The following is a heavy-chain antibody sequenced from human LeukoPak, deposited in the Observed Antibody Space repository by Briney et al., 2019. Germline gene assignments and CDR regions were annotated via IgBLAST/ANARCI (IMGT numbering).Heavy chain of an antibody. D-gene: IGHD3-3*01. CDR1: GGSISSYY. J-gene: IGHJ6*03. Sequence: SETLSLTCTVSGGSISSYYWSWIRQPPGKGLEWIGYIYTSGSTNYNPSLKSRVTISVDTSKNQFSPKLSSVTAADTAVYYCARQGYDFWSGYYNYYYYYMDVWGKGTTVTVSS. CDR2: IYTSGST. V-gene: IGHV4-4*09. CDR3: ARQGYDFWSGYYNYYYYYMDV.